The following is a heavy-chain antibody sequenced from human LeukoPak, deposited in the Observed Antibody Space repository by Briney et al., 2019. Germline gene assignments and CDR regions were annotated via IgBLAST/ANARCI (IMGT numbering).Heavy chain of an antibody. CDR2: IVVGSGNT. J-gene: IGHJ5*02. CDR3: AASPRHSSGYLT. D-gene: IGHD3-22*01. V-gene: IGHV1-58*02. Sequence: SVKVSCKASGFTFTSSAMQWVRQARGQRLEWIGWIVVGSGNTNYAQKFQERVTITRDMSTSTAYMELSSLRSEDTAVYYCAASPRHSSGYLTWGQGTLVTVSS. CDR1: GFTFTSSA.